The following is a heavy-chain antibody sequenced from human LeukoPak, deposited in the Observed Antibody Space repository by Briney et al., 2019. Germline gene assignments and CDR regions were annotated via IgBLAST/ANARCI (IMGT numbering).Heavy chain of an antibody. CDR2: ISAGNGNT. CDR1: GYTFTSYA. V-gene: IGHV1-3*01. D-gene: IGHD5-18*01. J-gene: IGHJ6*02. CDR3: ARGGVDTAMYLEGYYYGMDV. Sequence: ASVKVSCKASGYTFTSYAIHWVRQAPGQRLEWMGWISAGNGNTKYSQNFQGRVTFISNTSATTAFMELSSLRSEDAAVYYCARGGVDTAMYLEGYYYGMDVWGQGTTVTVSS.